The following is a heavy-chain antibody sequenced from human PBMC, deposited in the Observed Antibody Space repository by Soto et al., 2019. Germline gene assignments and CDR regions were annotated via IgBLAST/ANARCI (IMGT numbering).Heavy chain of an antibody. CDR1: GFRFEQYV. V-gene: IGHV3-9*01. D-gene: IGHD2-8*01. Sequence: VQVVASGGGLVQPGRSLRLSCAVSGFRFEQYVMHWVRQAPGKGLECVSTVSPTGDTVAYADSVEGRFTVSRDNAKNSRYLQMNSLKGDDTAFYYCLKDAPNGSIDDWGQRTLVTVSS. J-gene: IGHJ4*02. CDR2: VSPTGDTV. CDR3: LKDAPNGSIDD.